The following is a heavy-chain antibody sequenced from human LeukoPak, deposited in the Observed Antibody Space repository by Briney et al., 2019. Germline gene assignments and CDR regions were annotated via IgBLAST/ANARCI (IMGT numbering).Heavy chain of an antibody. V-gene: IGHV4-34*01. D-gene: IGHD3-10*01. J-gene: IGHJ4*02. CDR3: ARSYYFDY. CDR2: INHSGST. CDR1: GGSFSGYY. Sequence: SETLSLTCAVYGGSFSGYYWSWIRQPPGEGLEWIGEINHSGSTNYNPSLKSRVTISVDTSKNQFSLKLSSVTAADTAVYYCARSYYFDYWGQGTLVTVSS.